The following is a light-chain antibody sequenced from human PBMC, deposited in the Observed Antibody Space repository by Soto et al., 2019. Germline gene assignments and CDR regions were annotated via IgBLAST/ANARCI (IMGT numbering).Light chain of an antibody. CDR3: SSYTSTSTLV. CDR2: EVS. Sequence: QSVLTQPASVSVSPGQSITISCTGSSSDVGAYKYVSWYQQSPGKAPKLMIYEVSSRPSGVSNRFSGSKSGNTASLTISGLQAEDETDYYCSSYTSTSTLVFGTGTKVTVL. V-gene: IGLV2-14*01. J-gene: IGLJ1*01. CDR1: SSDVGAYKY.